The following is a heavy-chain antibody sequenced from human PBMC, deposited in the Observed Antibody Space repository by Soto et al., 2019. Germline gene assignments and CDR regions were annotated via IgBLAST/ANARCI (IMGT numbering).Heavy chain of an antibody. D-gene: IGHD3-10*01. V-gene: IGHV4-59*12. CDR3: ARAHGSGSYSFDY. J-gene: IGHJ4*02. CDR2: IYYSGST. CDR1: GGSISSYY. Sequence: SETLSLTCTVSGGSISSYYWSWIRQPPGKGLEWIGYIYYSGSTNYNPSLKSRVTISVDRSKNQFSLKLSSVTAADTAVYYCARAHGSGSYSFDYWGQGTLVTVSS.